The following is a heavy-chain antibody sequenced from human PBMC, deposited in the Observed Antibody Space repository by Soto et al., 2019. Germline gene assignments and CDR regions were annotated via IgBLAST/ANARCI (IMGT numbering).Heavy chain of an antibody. Sequence: QVQLVESGGGVVQPGRSLRLSCAASGFTFSSYGMHWVRQAPGKGLEWVAVISYDGSNKYYADSVKGRLTISRDNSKNTLYLQMNSLRAEDTAVYYCAKETGGEWLRLTYFDYWGQGTLVTVSS. CDR3: AKETGGEWLRLTYFDY. V-gene: IGHV3-30*18. CDR1: GFTFSSYG. CDR2: ISYDGSNK. D-gene: IGHD5-12*01. J-gene: IGHJ4*02.